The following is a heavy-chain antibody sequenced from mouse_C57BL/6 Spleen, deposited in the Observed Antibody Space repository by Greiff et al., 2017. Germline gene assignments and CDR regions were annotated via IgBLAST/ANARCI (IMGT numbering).Heavy chain of an antibody. CDR1: GFTFSSYA. J-gene: IGHJ2*01. CDR3: ARAGVITTAYFDY. D-gene: IGHD1-1*01. V-gene: IGHV5-4*01. CDR2: ISDGGSYT. Sequence: EVQGVESGGGLVKPGGSLKLSCAASGFTFSSYAMSWVRQTPEKRLEWVATISDGGSYTYYPDNVKGRFTISRDNAKNNLYLQMSHLKSEDTAMYYCARAGVITTAYFDYWGQGTTLTVSS.